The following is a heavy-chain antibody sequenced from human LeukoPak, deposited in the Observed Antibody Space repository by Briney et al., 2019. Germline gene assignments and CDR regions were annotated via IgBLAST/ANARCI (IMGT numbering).Heavy chain of an antibody. D-gene: IGHD5-12*01. J-gene: IGHJ5*01. CDR1: GFIFSNHG. CDR3: AKDDAWIRFAS. Sequence: GGSLRLSCVASGFIFSNHGMNWVRQAPGKGLEWVSGISPRGDITYYTDSVKGRFTVSRDNFKNTVHLQVNSLRPEDTAVYFCAKDDAWIRFASWGQGILVTVSS. V-gene: IGHV3-23*01. CDR2: ISPRGDIT.